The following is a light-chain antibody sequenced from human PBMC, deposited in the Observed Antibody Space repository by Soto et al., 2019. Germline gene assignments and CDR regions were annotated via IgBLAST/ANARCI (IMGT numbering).Light chain of an antibody. CDR3: QHYNKGHQLT. CDR1: QTISSN. J-gene: IGKJ4*01. CDR2: GAS. Sequence: EIVVTHSPTTLSVSPGGRCTLSCRASQTISSNLALYQKKPGQAPRLLIYGASTRAAGVPASFSGSGSATEFTLPISSLQPADFAAYYCQHYNKGHQLTFGGGTKVDIK. V-gene: IGKV3-15*01.